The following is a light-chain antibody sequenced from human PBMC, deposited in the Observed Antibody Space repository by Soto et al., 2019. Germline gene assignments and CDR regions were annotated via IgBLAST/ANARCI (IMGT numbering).Light chain of an antibody. CDR3: QQRSNWPGLT. CDR1: QSVSSY. J-gene: IGKJ4*01. Sequence: IVLTQSPATPSLSPGERATLSCRASQSVSSYLAWYQQKPGQAPRLLIYDASNRATGIPARFSGSGSGTDFTLTISSLEPEDFAVYYCQQRSNWPGLTFGGGTKVDIK. CDR2: DAS. V-gene: IGKV3-11*01.